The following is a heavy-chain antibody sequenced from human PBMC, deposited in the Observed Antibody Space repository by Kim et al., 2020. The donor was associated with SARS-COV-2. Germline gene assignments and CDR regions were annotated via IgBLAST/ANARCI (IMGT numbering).Heavy chain of an antibody. CDR1: GFTFRYYA. CDR2: ISYDGSNK. D-gene: IGHD4-17*01. CDR3: ARDFKVKNYGGNSVGFSYYGMDV. J-gene: IGHJ6*02. Sequence: GGSLRLSFTASGFTFRYYAMHWVRQAPGKGLEWVAVISYDGSNKFYADSVKGRFTISRDNSENTVYLQMNSLRAEDTAVYYCARDFKVKNYGGNSVGFSYYGMDVWGHGTTVTVSS. V-gene: IGHV3-30*04.